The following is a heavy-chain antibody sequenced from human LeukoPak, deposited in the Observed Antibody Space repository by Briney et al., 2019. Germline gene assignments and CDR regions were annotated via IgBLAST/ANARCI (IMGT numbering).Heavy chain of an antibody. V-gene: IGHV3-30*18. CDR3: AKDRRVRGVIDNNWFDP. D-gene: IGHD3-10*01. CDR2: ISYDGSNK. CDR1: GFTFSSYG. Sequence: GGSLRLSCAASGFTFSSYGMHWVRQAPAKGLEWVAIISYDGSNKYYADSVKGRFTISRDNSKNTLYLQMNSLRAEDTAVYYCAKDRRVRGVIDNNWFDPWGQGTLVTVSS. J-gene: IGHJ5*02.